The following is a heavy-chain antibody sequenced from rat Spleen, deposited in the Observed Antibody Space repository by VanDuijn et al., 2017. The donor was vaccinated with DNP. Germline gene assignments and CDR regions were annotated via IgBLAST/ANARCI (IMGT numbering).Heavy chain of an antibody. Sequence: QVQLKESGPGLVQPSQTLSLTCTVSGFSLTSYNVHWVRQPTGKGLEWMGIIWTGGSTDYNSALKSRLSISRDTSKSQVFLKMNSLQTEDIATYYCARDREGPDYWGQGVMVTVSS. CDR1: GFSLTSYN. J-gene: IGHJ2*01. D-gene: IGHD1-11*01. CDR3: ARDREGPDY. CDR2: IWTGGST. V-gene: IGHV2-30*01.